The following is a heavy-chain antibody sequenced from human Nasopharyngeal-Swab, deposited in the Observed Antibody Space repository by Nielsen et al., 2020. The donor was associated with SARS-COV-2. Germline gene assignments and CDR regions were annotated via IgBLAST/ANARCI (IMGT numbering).Heavy chain of an antibody. CDR3: ARDPAFKDLANGNYYYYGMDV. V-gene: IGHV1-18*01. J-gene: IGHJ6*02. D-gene: IGHD1-14*01. CDR2: ISAYNGNT. Sequence: ASVKVSCKASGYTFTSYGISWVRQAPGQGLEWMGWISAYNGNTNYAQKLQGRVTMTTDTSTSTAYMELRSLRSDDTAVYYCARDPAFKDLANGNYYYYGMDVWGQGTTVTVSS. CDR1: GYTFTSYG.